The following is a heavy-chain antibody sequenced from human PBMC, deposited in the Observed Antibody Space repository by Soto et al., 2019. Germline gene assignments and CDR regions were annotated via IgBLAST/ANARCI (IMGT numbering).Heavy chain of an antibody. CDR1: GAAFGSNA. CDR2: IIPIFGTT. V-gene: IGHV1-69*13. D-gene: IGHD3-16*01. CDR3: AREGYTFGPGAVRGAFDI. Sequence: SVKVSCKASGAAFGSNAISWVRQAPGQGLEWMGNIIPIFGTTKNAQKFQGRVTITADESTDTAYMELSSLRSEDTAIYYCAREGYTFGPGAVRGAFDIWGQGTMVTVSS. J-gene: IGHJ3*02.